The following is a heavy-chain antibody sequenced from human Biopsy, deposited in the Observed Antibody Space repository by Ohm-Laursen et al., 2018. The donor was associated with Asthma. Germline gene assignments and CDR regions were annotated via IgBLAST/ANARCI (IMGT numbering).Heavy chain of an antibody. CDR1: GGSVTPTSHY. J-gene: IGHJ6*02. D-gene: IGHD3-3*01. Sequence: SDTLSLTCAVSGGSVTPTSHYWDWIRQAPGKGLEWIGYISYGGKTSYNPSLKNRVTISRDTSKNHFSLRLTSVTAADTAVYFCARRITIFGVVQKDHGMDAWGQGTTVIVSS. V-gene: IGHV4-39*01. CDR2: ISYGGKT. CDR3: ARRITIFGVVQKDHGMDA.